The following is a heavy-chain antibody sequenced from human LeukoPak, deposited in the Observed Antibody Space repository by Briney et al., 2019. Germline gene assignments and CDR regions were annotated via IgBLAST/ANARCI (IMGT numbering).Heavy chain of an antibody. CDR2: IKKVGSDK. CDR1: GFTFSSNW. D-gene: IGHD4/OR15-4a*01. V-gene: IGHV3-7*01. CDR3: EGGAGY. J-gene: IGHJ4*02. Sequence: GGSLRLSCAASGFTFSSNWMSWVRQAPGKGLEWVANIKKVGSDKYYVDSVKGRFTISRDNARNSLYLQMNSLRVEDTAVYYCEGGAGYWGQGTPVTVSS.